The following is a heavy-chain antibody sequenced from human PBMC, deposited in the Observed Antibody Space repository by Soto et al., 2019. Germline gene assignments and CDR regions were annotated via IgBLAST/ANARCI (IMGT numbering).Heavy chain of an antibody. CDR2: IRNKANIYTT. D-gene: IGHD6-13*01. CDR3: ARRRTASGIDY. V-gene: IGHV3-72*01. J-gene: IGHJ4*02. Sequence: PGGSLRLSCAVSGFTFSDHYMDWVRQTPGKGLEGVGRIRNKANIYTTEYAASVKGRFIISRDDSKNSLYLQMNSLKTEDTAVYYCARRRTASGIDYWGQGTPVTVSS. CDR1: GFTFSDHY.